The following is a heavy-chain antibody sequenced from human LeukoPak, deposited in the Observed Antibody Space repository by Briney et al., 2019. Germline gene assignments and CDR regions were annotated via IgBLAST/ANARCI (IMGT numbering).Heavy chain of an antibody. V-gene: IGHV1-2*02. CDR1: GYTFTGYY. D-gene: IGHD2-2*01. CDR2: INPNSGGT. Sequence: ASVKVSCKASGYTFTGYYMHWVRQAPGQGLEWMGWINPNSGGTNYAQKFQGRVTMTRDTSISTAYMELSRLRSDDTAVYYCAQTNIVVVPAAFDYWGQGTLVTVSS. CDR3: AQTNIVVVPAAFDY. J-gene: IGHJ4*02.